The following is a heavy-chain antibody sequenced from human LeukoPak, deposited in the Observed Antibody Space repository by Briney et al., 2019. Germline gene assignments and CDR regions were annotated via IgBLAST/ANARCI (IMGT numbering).Heavy chain of an antibody. D-gene: IGHD2-2*01. J-gene: IGHJ6*02. V-gene: IGHV3-11*01. Sequence: KPGGSLRLSCAVSGFPFSDYYMSWIRQAPGKGLEWISYIGSSSATIYYADSVRGRFTISRDNAKNSLYLQMNSLRAEDTAVYYCARDGNRYCSSSSCYSGYYYYGMDVWGQGTTVTVS. CDR3: ARDGNRYCSSSSCYSGYYYYGMDV. CDR1: GFPFSDYY. CDR2: IGSSSATI.